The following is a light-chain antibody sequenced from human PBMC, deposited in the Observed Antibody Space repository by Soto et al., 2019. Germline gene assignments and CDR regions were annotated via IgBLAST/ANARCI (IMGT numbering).Light chain of an antibody. Sequence: EIVLTQSPGTLSLSPGERATLSCRASQSVSSSYLAWYQQKPGQAPRLLIYGASSRATGIPDRFSGSGSGTDFTLXISRLEPEXFXVYXXXQYSSSPXXXGQGTKLEIK. CDR2: GAS. V-gene: IGKV3-20*01. CDR1: QSVSSSY. CDR3: XQYSSSPXX. J-gene: IGKJ2*01.